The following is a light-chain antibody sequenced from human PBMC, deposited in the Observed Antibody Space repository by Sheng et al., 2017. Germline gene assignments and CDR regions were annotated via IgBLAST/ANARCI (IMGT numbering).Light chain of an antibody. J-gene: IGKJ4*01. Sequence: AIQMTQSPSSLSASVGDSVTITCRASQDIRADLGWYQQKPGKAPKLLIFSASTLHTGVPSRFGGSGFGTHFTLTISSLQPEDFATYYCLQDDTYPLTFGGGPRWRSN. CDR3: LQDDTYPLT. CDR1: QDIRAD. CDR2: SAS. V-gene: IGKV1-6*01.